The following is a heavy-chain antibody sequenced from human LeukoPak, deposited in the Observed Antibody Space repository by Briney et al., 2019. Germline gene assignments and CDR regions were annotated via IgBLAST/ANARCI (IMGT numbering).Heavy chain of an antibody. J-gene: IGHJ5*01. CDR2: IGTSSGAI. V-gene: IGHV3-48*02. CDR3: ARNLDS. CDR1: GFTFSTYN. Sequence: GGSLRLSCSASGFTFSTYNMNWVRQAPGKGLEWVSFIGTSSGAIYYADSVKGRFTISRGNAKKSLYLQMNSLRDEDTAVYYCARNLDSWGQGALVTVSS.